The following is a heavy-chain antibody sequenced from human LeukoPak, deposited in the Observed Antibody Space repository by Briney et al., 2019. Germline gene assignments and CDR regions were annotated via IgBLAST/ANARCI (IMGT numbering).Heavy chain of an antibody. D-gene: IGHD2-2*02. Sequence: GASLRLSCAASGFTFSSYAMSWVRQAPGKGLEWVSAISGSGGSTYYADSVKGRFTISRDNSKNTLYLQMNSLRAEDTAVYYCAKALDCSSTSCDRDYWGQGTLVTVSS. V-gene: IGHV3-23*01. J-gene: IGHJ4*02. CDR2: ISGSGGST. CDR3: AKALDCSSTSCDRDY. CDR1: GFTFSSYA.